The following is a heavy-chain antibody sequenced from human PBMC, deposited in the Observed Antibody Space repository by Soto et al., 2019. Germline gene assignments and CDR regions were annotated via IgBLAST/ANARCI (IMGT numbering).Heavy chain of an antibody. Sequence: SETLSLTCTVSGGSISSGGYYWSWIRQHPGKGLEWIGYIYYNGNTYYNPSLKSRVTISLDTSKNQFSLKLNSVTAADTAVYYCASAVRSWFYFDDWGQGALVTVSS. V-gene: IGHV4-31*03. CDR3: ASAVRSWFYFDD. J-gene: IGHJ4*02. CDR1: GGSISSGGYY. D-gene: IGHD6-13*01. CDR2: IYYNGNT.